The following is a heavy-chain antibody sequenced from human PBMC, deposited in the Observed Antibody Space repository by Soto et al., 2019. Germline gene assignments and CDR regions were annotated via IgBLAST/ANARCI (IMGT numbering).Heavy chain of an antibody. CDR3: ARLHPRSYRSDYYFGMDV. CDR1: GYTFTSYY. CDR2: INPSGGST. J-gene: IGHJ6*02. Sequence: QVQLVQSGAEVKKPGASVKVSCKASGYTFTSYYMHWVRQAPGQGLEWMGIINPSGGSTSYAQKFQGRVTMTRDTSTSTVYMELSSLRSEDTAVYYCARLHPRSYRSDYYFGMDVWGHGTTVTVSS. V-gene: IGHV1-46*01. D-gene: IGHD1-26*01.